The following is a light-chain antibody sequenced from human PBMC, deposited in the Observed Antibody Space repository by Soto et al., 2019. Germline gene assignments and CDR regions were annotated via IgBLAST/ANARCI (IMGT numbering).Light chain of an antibody. CDR3: QVWDSSSDHRGV. Sequence: SYELTQPPSVSVAPGKTARITCGGNNIGSKSVHWYQQKPGQAPVLVIYYDSDRPSGMPERFSGSNSGNTATLTSSRVEAGDEAYYYCQVWDSSSDHRGVFGGGTKVTVL. CDR1: NIGSKS. J-gene: IGLJ2*01. V-gene: IGLV3-21*04. CDR2: YDS.